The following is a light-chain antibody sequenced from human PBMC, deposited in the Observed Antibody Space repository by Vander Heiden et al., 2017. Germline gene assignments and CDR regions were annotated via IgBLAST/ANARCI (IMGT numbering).Light chain of an antibody. CDR1: SSDVGGYNY. J-gene: IGLJ3*02. Sequence: QPALTQPASVSGSPGQSITISCTGTSSDVGGYNYVSWYQQHPGKAPKLMIYDVSNRPSGVSNRFSGSKSGNTASLTISGLQAEDEADYYCSSYTSSSTPVFGGGTKLTVL. CDR3: SSYTSSSTPV. CDR2: DVS. V-gene: IGLV2-14*03.